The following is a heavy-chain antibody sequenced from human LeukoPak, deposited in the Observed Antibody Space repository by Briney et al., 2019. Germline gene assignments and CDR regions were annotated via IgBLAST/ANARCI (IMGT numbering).Heavy chain of an antibody. J-gene: IGHJ4*02. CDR1: GLTFSDYA. CDR3: VGDGGLRYLEWLLAGK. CDR2: ISHDGDKK. Sequence: GESLRLSCAASGLTFSDYAMHWVRQAPGKGLEWVAVISHDGDKKYYGDSVKGRFTISRANSKNTLYLEMNTMRSEDTAVYYCVGDGGLRYLEWLLAGKWGQGTPVIVSS. V-gene: IGHV3-30-3*01. D-gene: IGHD3-3*01.